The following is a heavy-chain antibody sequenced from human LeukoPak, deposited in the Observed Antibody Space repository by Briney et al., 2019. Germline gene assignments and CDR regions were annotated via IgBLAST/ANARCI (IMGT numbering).Heavy chain of an antibody. CDR2: IYYSGRT. D-gene: IGHD1-1*01. V-gene: IGHV4-39*01. CDR1: GGSISSSSDY. Sequence: PSETLSLTCTVSGGSISSSSDYWGWIRQPPGKGLDWIGSIYYSGRTYNKLSLKSRVTISVDTSKNQFSLKLSSVTAADTAVYYCARHRWDGTFNFDYWGQGTLVPVSS. CDR3: ARHRWDGTFNFDY. J-gene: IGHJ4*02.